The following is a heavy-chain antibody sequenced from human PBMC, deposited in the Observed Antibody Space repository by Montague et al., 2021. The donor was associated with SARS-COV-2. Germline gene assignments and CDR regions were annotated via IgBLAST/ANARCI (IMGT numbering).Heavy chain of an antibody. CDR2: IYYSGST. D-gene: IGHD5-18*01. J-gene: IGHJ6*02. CDR3: ASQEVDTAMDRNYYYYGMDV. V-gene: IGHV4-59*01. CDR1: GGSISNYY. Sequence: SETLSLTCTVSGGSISNYYWSWIRQPPGKGLEWIGYIYYSGSTNYNPSLKSRVTISVDTSKNQFSLKLSSVTAADTAVYYCASQEVDTAMDRNYYYYGMDVWGQGTTVTVSS.